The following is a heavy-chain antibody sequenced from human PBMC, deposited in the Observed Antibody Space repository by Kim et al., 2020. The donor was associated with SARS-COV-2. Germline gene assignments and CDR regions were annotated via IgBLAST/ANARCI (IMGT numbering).Heavy chain of an antibody. CDR3: ARTYTTYGDYGGGAFDY. V-gene: IGHV3-21*01. J-gene: IGHJ4*02. Sequence: GGSLRLSCAASGFTFSSYSMNWVRQAPGKGLEWVSSISSSSSYIYYADSVKGRFTISRDNAKNSLYLQRNSLRAEDTAVYYCARTYTTYGDYGGGAFDYWGQGTLVTVSS. CDR2: ISSSSSYI. CDR1: GFTFSSYS. D-gene: IGHD4-17*01.